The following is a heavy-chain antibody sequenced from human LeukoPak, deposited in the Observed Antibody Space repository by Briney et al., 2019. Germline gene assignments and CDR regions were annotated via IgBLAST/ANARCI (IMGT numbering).Heavy chain of an antibody. CDR2: IIPIFGTA. Sequence: ASVKVSCKASGGTFGSYAISWVRQAPGQGLEWMGGIIPIFGTANYAQKFQGRVTITADESTSTAYMELSGLRSEDTAVYYCARGGGYDFWSGYWPYYFDYWGQGTLVTVSS. J-gene: IGHJ4*02. CDR3: ARGGGYDFWSGYWPYYFDY. CDR1: GGTFGSYA. D-gene: IGHD3-3*01. V-gene: IGHV1-69*13.